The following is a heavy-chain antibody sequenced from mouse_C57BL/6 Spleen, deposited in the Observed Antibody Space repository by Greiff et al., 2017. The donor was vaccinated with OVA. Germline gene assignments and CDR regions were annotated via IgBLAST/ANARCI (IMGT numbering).Heavy chain of an antibody. CDR1: GYTFTDYE. J-gene: IGHJ3*01. Sequence: QVQLQQSGAELVRPGASVTLSCKASGYTFTDYEMHWVKQTPVHGLEWIGAIDPETGGTAYTQKFKGKAILTADNSSSTAYMELRSLTSEDSAVYYCTRDDYDGGFAYWGQGTLVTVSA. D-gene: IGHD2-4*01. V-gene: IGHV1-15*01. CDR2: IDPETGGT. CDR3: TRDDYDGGFAY.